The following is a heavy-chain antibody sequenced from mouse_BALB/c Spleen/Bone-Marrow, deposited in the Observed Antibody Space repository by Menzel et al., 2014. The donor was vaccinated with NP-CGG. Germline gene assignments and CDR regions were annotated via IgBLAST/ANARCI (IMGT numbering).Heavy chain of an antibody. D-gene: IGHD2-4*01. Sequence: DVKLVESGGGLVKSGGSLKLSCAASGFTFNSYGMSWVRQTPEKRLEWVATISGGGSYTFYPDSVKGRFTITRDNAKNNLYLQLSSLRSEDTALYYCARHAYYDQTEVSFVYWGQGTLVTVYA. J-gene: IGHJ3*01. V-gene: IGHV5-9-2*01. CDR1: GFTFNSYG. CDR2: ISGGGSYT. CDR3: ARHAYYDQTEVSFVY.